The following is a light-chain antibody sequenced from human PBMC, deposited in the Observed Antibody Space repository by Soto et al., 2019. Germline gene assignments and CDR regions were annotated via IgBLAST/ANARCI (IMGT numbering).Light chain of an antibody. J-gene: IGKJ2*01. V-gene: IGKV1-5*03. Sequence: DIPMTQSPSTLSASVGDRVTIICRASQNVNSWLAWYQQKPGKAPKLLIYKASTLESGVPSRFSGSGSGTDFTLTISSLQPDDFATYYCQQYNHWYSFGQGTKLQIK. CDR1: QNVNSW. CDR2: KAS. CDR3: QQYNHWYS.